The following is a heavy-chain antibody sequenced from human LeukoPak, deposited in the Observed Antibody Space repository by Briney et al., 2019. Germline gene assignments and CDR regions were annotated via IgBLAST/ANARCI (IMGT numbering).Heavy chain of an antibody. CDR1: GFTLSFYR. V-gene: IGHV3-48*01. CDR2: ISSSGSDT. Sequence: GVSLRLSCAAYGFTLSFYRGDWVRQAPGKGWEGGFHISSSGSDTYYAVSARVRFTSSRDNAKNSVYLKKNSLRGEDTAVYYCASYKATADAADLWGQGTMVTVSS. J-gene: IGHJ3*01. D-gene: IGHD1-1*01. CDR3: ASYKATADAADL.